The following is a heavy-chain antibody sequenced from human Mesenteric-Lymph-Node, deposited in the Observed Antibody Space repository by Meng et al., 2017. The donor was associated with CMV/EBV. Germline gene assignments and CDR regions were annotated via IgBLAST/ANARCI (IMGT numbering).Heavy chain of an antibody. D-gene: IGHD3-3*01. CDR2: IKHSGST. V-gene: IGHV4-34*01. J-gene: IGHJ2*01. Sequence: SQTLSLTCAVYGRSSTGYYWSWIRQPPGEGLEWIGEIKHSGSTNYNPSLKSRVTISVDTYKKQFSLRLTSVTVADTAVYYCARSDVAWVLYGGQIPVWYFDLWGRGTLVTVSS. CDR3: ARSDVAWVLYGGQIPVWYFDL. CDR1: GRSSTGYY.